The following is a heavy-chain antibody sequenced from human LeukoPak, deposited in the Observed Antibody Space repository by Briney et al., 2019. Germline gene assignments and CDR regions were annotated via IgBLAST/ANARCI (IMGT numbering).Heavy chain of an antibody. CDR1: GFTFSSYW. J-gene: IGHJ3*02. V-gene: IGHV3-7*03. D-gene: IGHD6-19*01. Sequence: PGGSLRLSCAASGFTFSSYWISWVRQAPGKGLEWEANIKQDGGEKYYVDSVKGRFTISRDNAKNSLYLQMNSLRAENTAVYYCARAFWSGWYPWAFDIWGQGTMVTVSS. CDR3: ARAFWSGWYPWAFDI. CDR2: IKQDGGEK.